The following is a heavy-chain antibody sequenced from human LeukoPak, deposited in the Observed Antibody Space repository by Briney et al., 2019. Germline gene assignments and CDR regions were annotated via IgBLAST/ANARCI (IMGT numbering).Heavy chain of an antibody. D-gene: IGHD3-10*01. Sequence: ASVKVSCKASGYTFTSYDINWVRQATGEGLEWMGWVNPNSGNTGYAQKFQGRVTMTRNTSISTAYMELSSLRSEDTAVYYCARGLSLRGSRFWAYRGQGTLVTVSS. V-gene: IGHV1-8*01. CDR3: ARGLSLRGSRFWAY. J-gene: IGHJ4*02. CDR1: GYTFTSYD. CDR2: VNPNSGNT.